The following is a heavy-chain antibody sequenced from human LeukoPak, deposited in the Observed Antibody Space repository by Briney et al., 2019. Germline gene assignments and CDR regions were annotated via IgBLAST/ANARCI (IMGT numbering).Heavy chain of an antibody. Sequence: GGSLRLSCAASGFTFSGSPILWVRQASGKGLEWVGRIRSKADNYATAYAASVQGRCTISRDDSKSTAYLQLNSLKTEDTAVYYCTQSNYWGQGALVTASS. CDR1: GFTFSGSP. V-gene: IGHV3-73*01. J-gene: IGHJ4*02. CDR3: TQSNY. CDR2: IRSKADNYAT.